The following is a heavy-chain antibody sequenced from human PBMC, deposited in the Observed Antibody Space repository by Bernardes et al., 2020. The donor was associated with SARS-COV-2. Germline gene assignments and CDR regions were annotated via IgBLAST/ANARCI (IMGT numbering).Heavy chain of an antibody. Sequence: VGSLSLSCAASGFTFSSYWMSWVRQAPGQGLEWVANIKQDGSEKYYVDSVKGRFTISRDNAKNSLYLQMNSLRAEDTAVYYCARDLFWWSAADFWGQGTLVTVSS. CDR3: ARDLFWWSAADF. D-gene: IGHD2-21*01. V-gene: IGHV3-7*03. CDR2: IKQDGSEK. CDR1: GFTFSSYW. J-gene: IGHJ4*02.